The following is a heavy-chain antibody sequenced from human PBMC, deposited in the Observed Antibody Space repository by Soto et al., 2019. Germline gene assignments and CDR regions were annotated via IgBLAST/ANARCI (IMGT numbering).Heavy chain of an antibody. V-gene: IGHV1-18*01. CDR1: GYTFTSYG. J-gene: IGHJ3*02. CDR2: ISAYNGNT. Sequence: ASVKVSCKASGYTFTSYGISWVRQAPGQGVEWMGWISAYNGNTNYAQKLQGRVTMTTDTSTSTAYMELRSLRSDDTAVYYCARDIEGRRLTIFGVVSSCVAFDIWGQGTMVTVSS. D-gene: IGHD3-3*01. CDR3: ARDIEGRRLTIFGVVSSCVAFDI.